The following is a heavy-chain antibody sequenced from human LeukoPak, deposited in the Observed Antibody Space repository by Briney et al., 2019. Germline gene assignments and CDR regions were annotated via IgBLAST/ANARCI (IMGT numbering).Heavy chain of an antibody. V-gene: IGHV3-23*01. CDR1: GFTFSSYG. Sequence: GGSLRLSCAASGFTFSSYGMSWVRQAPGKGLERVSAISGSGGSTYYADSVKGRFTISRDNSKNTLYLQMNSLRAEDTAVYYCAKGGGSGYYYYYMDVWGKGTTVTISS. D-gene: IGHD3-10*01. J-gene: IGHJ6*03. CDR3: AKGGGSGYYYYYMDV. CDR2: ISGSGGST.